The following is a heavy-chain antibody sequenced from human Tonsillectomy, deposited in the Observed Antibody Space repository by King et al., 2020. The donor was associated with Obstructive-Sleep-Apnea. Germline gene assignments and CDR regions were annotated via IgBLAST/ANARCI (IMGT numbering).Heavy chain of an antibody. CDR1: GGSISSYY. D-gene: IGHD1-26*01. CDR2: IYYSGNT. Sequence: QLQESGPGLVKPSETLSLTCTVSGGSISSYYWSWIRQPPGKGLEWVGNIYYSGNTNYNPSPMSRVTLSVDTSKNQFSLNLNSVTAADTAIYYCARVTGTYYPLDYWGQGTLVTVSS. V-gene: IGHV4-59*01. CDR3: ARVTGTYYPLDY. J-gene: IGHJ4*02.